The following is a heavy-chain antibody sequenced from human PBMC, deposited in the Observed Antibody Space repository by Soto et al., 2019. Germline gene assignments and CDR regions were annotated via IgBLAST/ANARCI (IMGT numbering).Heavy chain of an antibody. Sequence: GGSLRLSCAASGFTFSSYAMSWVRQAPGKGLEWVSAISGSGGSTYYADSVKGRFTISRDNSKNTLYLQMNSLRAEDTAVYYCAKDLGGYCSGGSCYLSDYWGQGTLVTVSS. V-gene: IGHV3-23*01. CDR2: ISGSGGST. CDR1: GFTFSSYA. CDR3: AKDLGGYCSGGSCYLSDY. J-gene: IGHJ4*02. D-gene: IGHD2-15*01.